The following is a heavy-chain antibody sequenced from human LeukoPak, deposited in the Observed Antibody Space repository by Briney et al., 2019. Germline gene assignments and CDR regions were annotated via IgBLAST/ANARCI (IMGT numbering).Heavy chain of an antibody. CDR1: GFTFSSYG. V-gene: IGHV3-33*01. Sequence: GRSLRPSCAASGFTFSSYGMHWVRQAPGKGLEWVAVIWYDGSNKYYADSVKGRFTISRDNSKNTLYLQMNSLRAEDTAVYYCARDGIAVAVPFDYWGQGTLVTVSS. CDR2: IWYDGSNK. J-gene: IGHJ4*02. CDR3: ARDGIAVAVPFDY. D-gene: IGHD6-19*01.